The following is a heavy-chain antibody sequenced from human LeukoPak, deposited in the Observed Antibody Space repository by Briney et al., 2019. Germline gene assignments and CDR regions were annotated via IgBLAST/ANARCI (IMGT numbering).Heavy chain of an antibody. Sequence: SETLSLTCTVSGGXISSYYCSWIRQPAGKGLEWVGRIYISGITNYNPSLKSRVTMSVDTSKNQFSLKLSSVTAADTAMYYCAKAFRGDVFDFWGQGTLVTVSS. CDR2: IYISGIT. CDR3: AKAFRGDVFDF. CDR1: GGXISSYY. J-gene: IGHJ4*02. V-gene: IGHV4-4*07. D-gene: IGHD2-21*01.